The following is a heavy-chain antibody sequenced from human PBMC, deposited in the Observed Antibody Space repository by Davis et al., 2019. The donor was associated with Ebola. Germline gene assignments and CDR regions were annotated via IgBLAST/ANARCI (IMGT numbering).Heavy chain of an antibody. CDR3: ARQPYSTSPIDY. Sequence: TVSCKGSGYSFNSYWIGWVRQVPGKGPEWMGIIFPGDSDTRYGPSFQGQVTISADKSISTAYLQWSSLKASDTAMYYCARQPYSTSPIDYWGQGTLVTVSS. V-gene: IGHV5-51*01. CDR1: GYSFNSYW. CDR2: IFPGDSDT. D-gene: IGHD6-13*01. J-gene: IGHJ4*02.